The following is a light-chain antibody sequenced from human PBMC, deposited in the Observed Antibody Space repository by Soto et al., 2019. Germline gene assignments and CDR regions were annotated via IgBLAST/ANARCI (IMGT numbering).Light chain of an antibody. CDR1: ISDVGSYNL. V-gene: IGLV2-23*02. J-gene: IGLJ1*01. CDR3: CSYAGSSTFDA. Sequence: SAVSRLGYECGSRGPPNTFYCTGTISDVGSYNLVSWYQQHPGKAPKLMIYEVSKRPSGVSNRCSGSKSCNTASLTISGLQAEDEADYYCCSYAGSSTFDAFGTWSKGTVL. CDR2: EVS.